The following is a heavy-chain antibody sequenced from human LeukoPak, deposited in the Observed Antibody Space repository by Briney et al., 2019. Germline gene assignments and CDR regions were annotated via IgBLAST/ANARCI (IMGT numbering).Heavy chain of an antibody. Sequence: PSETLSLTCTVSGGSISSYYWSWIRQPAGKGLEWIGRIYTSGSTNYNPSLKSRVTMSVDTSKNQFSPKLSSVTAADTAVYYCARDGRSSSPYYYYYGMDVWGQGTTVTVSS. CDR1: GGSISSYY. CDR2: IYTSGST. D-gene: IGHD6-6*01. V-gene: IGHV4-4*07. J-gene: IGHJ6*02. CDR3: ARDGRSSSPYYYYYGMDV.